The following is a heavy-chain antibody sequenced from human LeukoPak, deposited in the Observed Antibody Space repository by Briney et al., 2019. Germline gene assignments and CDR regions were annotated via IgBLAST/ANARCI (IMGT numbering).Heavy chain of an antibody. J-gene: IGHJ4*02. D-gene: IGHD3-10*01. CDR1: GGSISSSSYY. Sequence: SETLSLTCTVSGGSISSSSYYWGWIRQPPGKGLEWIGSIYYSGSTYYNPSLKSRVTISVDTSKNQFSLKLSSVTAADTAVYYCARVLLVRGVDYWGQGTLVTVPS. CDR2: IYYSGST. V-gene: IGHV4-39*07. CDR3: ARVLLVRGVDY.